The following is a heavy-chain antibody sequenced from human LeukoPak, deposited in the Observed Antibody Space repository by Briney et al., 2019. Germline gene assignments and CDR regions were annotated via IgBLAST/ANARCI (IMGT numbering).Heavy chain of an antibody. J-gene: IGHJ5*02. CDR1: GFTFGSYG. CDR2: IWYNGSNK. D-gene: IGHD2-15*01. V-gene: IGHV3-33*01. CDR3: ARGGQRVVAASISVWFDP. Sequence: GRSLRLSCAASGFTFGSYGMHWVRQAPGKGLEWVAVIWYNGSNKYYADSVKGRFTISRDNSKNTLYLQMNSLRAEDTAVYYCARGGQRVVAASISVWFDPWGQGTLVTVSS.